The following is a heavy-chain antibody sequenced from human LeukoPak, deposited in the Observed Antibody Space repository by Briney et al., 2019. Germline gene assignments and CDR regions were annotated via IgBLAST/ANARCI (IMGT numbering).Heavy chain of an antibody. V-gene: IGHV3-48*04. J-gene: IGHJ4*02. Sequence: GGSLRLPCPPSGFTFSSYIMNGVGQAPGRGREGVSYISSSGSTIDYADSVKGRFTISRDNAKNSLYLQMNSLRAEDTAVYYCSRLRGYSYGYADYWGQGTLVTVSS. CDR3: SRLRGYSYGYADY. CDR2: ISSSGSTI. D-gene: IGHD5-18*01. CDR1: GFTFSSYI.